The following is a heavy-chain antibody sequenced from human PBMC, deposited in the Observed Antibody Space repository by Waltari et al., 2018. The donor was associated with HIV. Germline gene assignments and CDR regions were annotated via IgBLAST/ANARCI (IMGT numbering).Heavy chain of an antibody. Sequence: SSYWMSWVRQAPGKGLEWVANIKQDGSEKYYVDSVKGRFTISRDNAKNSLYLQMNSLRAEDTAVYYCARDLYSSGWGYFDYWGQGTLVTVSS. D-gene: IGHD6-19*01. CDR1: SSYW. CDR2: IKQDGSEK. CDR3: ARDLYSSGWGYFDY. V-gene: IGHV3-7*01. J-gene: IGHJ4*02.